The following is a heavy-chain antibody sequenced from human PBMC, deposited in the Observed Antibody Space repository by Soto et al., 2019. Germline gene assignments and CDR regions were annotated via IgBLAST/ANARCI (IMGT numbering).Heavy chain of an antibody. CDR1: GYTFASYW. Sequence: GESLKISCKGSGYTFASYWIAWVRQMPGKGLEWMGIIYPNDFDTKYSPSFQGQVTISADKSISTAYLQWDSLKASDTAMYYCARQSATSPTYHYYEMDVWGHGTLVTVSS. J-gene: IGHJ6*02. CDR3: ARQSATSPTYHYYEMDV. CDR2: IYPNDFDT. V-gene: IGHV5-51*01. D-gene: IGHD1-1*01.